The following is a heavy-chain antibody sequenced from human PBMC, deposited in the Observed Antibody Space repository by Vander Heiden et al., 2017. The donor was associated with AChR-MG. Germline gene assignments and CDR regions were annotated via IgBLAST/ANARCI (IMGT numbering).Heavy chain of an antibody. V-gene: IGHV1-69*04. CDR3: ARDRNCSGGICYSSTNWFDP. Sequence: QVQLVQSGAEVKKPGSSVQVSCQASAATLSSHAISGVRQAPGQGHEWMGRIIPILGIANYAQKFQGRVTITADKSTSTAYMELSSLRSEDTAVYYCARDRNCSGGICYSSTNWFDPWGHGTLVTVSS. CDR1: AATLSSHA. CDR2: IIPILGIA. J-gene: IGHJ5*02. D-gene: IGHD2-15*01.